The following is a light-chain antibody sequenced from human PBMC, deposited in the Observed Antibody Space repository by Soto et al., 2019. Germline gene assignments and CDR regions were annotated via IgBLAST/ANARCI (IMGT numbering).Light chain of an antibody. V-gene: IGKV3-20*01. J-gene: IGKJ1*01. CDR3: QQYGSSPRT. Sequence: EIVLTQSPGTLSLSPGERATLSCRASQSVSSNYLAWYQQKPGQAPRLLIYGASSRATGIPDRFTGSGSGXXXXXXIXXLXPEDFAVYYCQQYGSSPRTXGQGTXX. CDR1: QSVSSNY. CDR2: GAS.